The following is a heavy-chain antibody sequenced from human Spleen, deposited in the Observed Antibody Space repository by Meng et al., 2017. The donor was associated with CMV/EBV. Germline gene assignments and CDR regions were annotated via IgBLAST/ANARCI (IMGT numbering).Heavy chain of an antibody. V-gene: IGHV3-30*02. D-gene: IGHD3-10*01. CDR1: GFTFNSYG. Sequence: GESLKISWAATGFTFNSYGMHWVRQAPGKGLEWVALIRYDGSNKYYADSVKGRFTISRDNSKNTLYLQMNSVRAEDTAVYYCAKDQFGEIYSEGMDVWGQGTTVTVSS. J-gene: IGHJ6*02. CDR3: AKDQFGEIYSEGMDV. CDR2: IRYDGSNK.